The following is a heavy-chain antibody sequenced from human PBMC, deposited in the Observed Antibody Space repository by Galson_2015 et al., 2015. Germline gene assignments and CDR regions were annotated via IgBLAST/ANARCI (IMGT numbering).Heavy chain of an antibody. CDR1: GGSINTGNW. J-gene: IGHJ2*01. D-gene: IGHD5-24*01. Sequence: ETLSLTCAVSGGSINTGNWWSLVRQPPGKGLEWIGEIYHRGSTNYNPSLKSRVTISVDKSKNQFSVNLNSVSAADTAVYYCAREVAAGYNSYYFDLWGRGTLVTVSS. CDR3: AREVAAGYNSYYFDL. CDR2: IYHRGST. V-gene: IGHV4-4*02.